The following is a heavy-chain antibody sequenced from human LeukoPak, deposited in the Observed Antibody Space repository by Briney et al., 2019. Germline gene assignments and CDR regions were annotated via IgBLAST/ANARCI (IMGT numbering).Heavy chain of an antibody. CDR2: INTNTGNP. CDR3: AREITEYPHYYYMDV. Sequence: ASVKVSCKASGYTFTSFAMNWVRQAPGQGLEWIGWINTNTGNPTYAQGFTGRFVFSLDTSVSTAYLQISSLKAEDTAVYYCAREITEYPHYYYMDVWGKGTTVTVS. J-gene: IGHJ6*03. CDR1: GYTFTSFA. V-gene: IGHV7-4-1*02. D-gene: IGHD6-6*01.